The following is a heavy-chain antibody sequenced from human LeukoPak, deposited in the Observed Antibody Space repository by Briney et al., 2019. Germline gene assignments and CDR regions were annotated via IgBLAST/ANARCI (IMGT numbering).Heavy chain of an antibody. CDR3: AKGHYYGSGSLDY. CDR1: GFTFSSYG. CDR2: IGGRDGST. J-gene: IGHJ4*02. Sequence: GGSLRLSCAASGFTFSSYGMSWVRQAPGKGLEWLSAIGGRDGSTYYADSVKGRFTISRDNSKNTLYVQMNSLRAEDTAVYYCAKGHYYGSGSLDYWGQGTLVTVSS. D-gene: IGHD3-10*01. V-gene: IGHV3-23*01.